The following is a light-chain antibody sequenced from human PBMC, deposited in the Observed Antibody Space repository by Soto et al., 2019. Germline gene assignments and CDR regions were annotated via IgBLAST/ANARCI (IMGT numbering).Light chain of an antibody. CDR1: QSISGF. J-gene: IGKJ1*01. Sequence: DIQMTQSPSSLSAFVGDRVTITCRASQSISGFLNWYQQKPGKAPKLLIYAASSLQSGVPSRFSGSGSGTYFTLTINSLQPEDFATYYCQQSYSTPQTVGQGTKVDIK. CDR3: QQSYSTPQT. V-gene: IGKV1-39*01. CDR2: AAS.